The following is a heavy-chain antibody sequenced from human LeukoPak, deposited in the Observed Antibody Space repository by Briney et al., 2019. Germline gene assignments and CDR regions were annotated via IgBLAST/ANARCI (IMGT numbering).Heavy chain of an antibody. D-gene: IGHD1-26*01. CDR3: AKSVGATYGMDV. V-gene: IGHV3-30-3*01. CDR2: ISYDGSNK. Sequence: GSLRLSCSASGFTFSSYAMHWVRQAPGKGLGWVAVISYDGSNKYYADSVKGRFTISRDNSKNTLYLQMNSLRAEDTAVYYCAKSVGATYGMDVWGQGTTVTVSS. J-gene: IGHJ6*02. CDR1: GFTFSSYA.